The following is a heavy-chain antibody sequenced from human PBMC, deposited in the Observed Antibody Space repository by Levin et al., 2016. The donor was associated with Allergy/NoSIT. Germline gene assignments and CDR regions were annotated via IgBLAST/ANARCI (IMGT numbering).Heavy chain of an antibody. Sequence: SETLSLTCTVSGGSITSSSYYWGWIRQPPGKGLEWIGSIYYSGSTYYNPSLKSRVTISVDTSKNQFSLKLSSVTAADTAVYYCARQRGLVVTGNYWGQGTLVTVSS. J-gene: IGHJ4*02. CDR3: ARQRGLVVTGNY. D-gene: IGHD3-22*01. CDR1: GGSITSSSYY. CDR2: IYYSGST. V-gene: IGHV4-39*01.